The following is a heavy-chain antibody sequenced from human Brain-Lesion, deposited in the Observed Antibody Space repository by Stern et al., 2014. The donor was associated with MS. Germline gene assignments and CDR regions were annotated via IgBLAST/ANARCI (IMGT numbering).Heavy chain of an antibody. J-gene: IGHJ4*02. CDR3: ARGESSRYYYYFDD. CDR1: GDSISSGDNY. Sequence: QVQLVQSGPGLVKPSQTLSLTCNVSGDSISSGDNYWSWIGQSPGKGLEWIGYIYYIGSTFYNPSLKSRVSISVDTSQNQFSLSLSSVTAADTAVYYCARGESSRYYYYFDDWGQGTLVTVSS. CDR2: IYYIGST. V-gene: IGHV4-30-4*01. D-gene: IGHD3-22*01.